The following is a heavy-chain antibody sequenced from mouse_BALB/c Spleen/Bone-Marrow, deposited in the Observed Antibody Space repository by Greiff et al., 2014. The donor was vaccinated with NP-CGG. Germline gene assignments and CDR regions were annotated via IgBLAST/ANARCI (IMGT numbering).Heavy chain of an antibody. CDR3: TRSGGYYFDY. CDR1: GYTFTSYW. J-gene: IGHJ2*01. CDR2: IYPSDSYT. V-gene: IGHV1-69*02. Sequence: QVQLQQSGAELVRPGASVKLSCKASGYTFTSYWINWVKQRPGQGLEWIGNIYPSDSYTNYNQKFKGKATLTVDKSSSTAYMQLSSPTSEDSAVYYCTRSGGYYFDYWGQGTTLTVSS.